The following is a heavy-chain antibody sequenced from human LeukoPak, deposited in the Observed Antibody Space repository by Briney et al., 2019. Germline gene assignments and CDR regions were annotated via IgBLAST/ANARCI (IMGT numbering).Heavy chain of an antibody. CDR2: ISSASNMI. CDR3: ATAIGSWYRYYFDS. CDR1: GLTFSSYE. J-gene: IGHJ4*02. D-gene: IGHD6-13*01. Sequence: QPGGSLRLSCAASGLTFSSYEMNWVRQAPGKGLEWISYISSASNMIYYAESVKGRFTISRDNAKNSLYLQMNSLRAEDTAVYYCATAIGSWYRYYFDSWGQGTLVTVSS. V-gene: IGHV3-48*03.